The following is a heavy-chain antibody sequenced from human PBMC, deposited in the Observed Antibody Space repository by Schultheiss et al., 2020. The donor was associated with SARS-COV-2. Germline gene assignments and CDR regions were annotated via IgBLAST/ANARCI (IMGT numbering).Heavy chain of an antibody. CDR1: GGSISSGAYY. CDR2: IYYSGST. J-gene: IGHJ4*02. CDR3: ARKYPVVGLEWSR. V-gene: IGHV4-30-4*08. D-gene: IGHD3-3*01. Sequence: SETLSLTCTVSGGSISSGAYYWTWIRQHPGKGLEWIGYIYYSGSTYYNPSLKSRVTISVDTSKNQFSLKLSSVTAADTAVYYCARKYPVVGLEWSRWGQGTLVTVSS.